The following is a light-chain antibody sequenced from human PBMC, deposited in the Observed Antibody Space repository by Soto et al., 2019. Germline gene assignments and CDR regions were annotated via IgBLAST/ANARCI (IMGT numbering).Light chain of an antibody. J-gene: IGLJ1*01. CDR3: SSYTTSNTYV. Sequence: QSVLAQPASVSGSPGQSIAISCTGTSSDVGGYNYVSWYQHHPGKVLQIMIYDVSSRPSGVSDRFSGSKSGNTASLTISGLQAEDEADYYCSSYTTSNTYVFGTGTKVTVL. CDR1: SSDVGGYNY. V-gene: IGLV2-14*03. CDR2: DVS.